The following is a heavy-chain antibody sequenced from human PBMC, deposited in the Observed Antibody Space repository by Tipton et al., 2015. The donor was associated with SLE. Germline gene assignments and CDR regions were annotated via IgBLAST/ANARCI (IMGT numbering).Heavy chain of an antibody. CDR3: ARTNLQGSLVDWYFDL. Sequence: TLSLTCTVSCYPIINGFYWGWIRPPPGRGLEWLGLIYPTANTYYNPSLKSRVTMSVDTSKNQFSLKLSSVTAADTAVYYCARTNLQGSLVDWYFDLWGRGTLVTVSS. CDR2: IYPTANT. CDR1: CYPIINGFY. D-gene: IGHD5-24*01. J-gene: IGHJ2*01. V-gene: IGHV4-38-2*02.